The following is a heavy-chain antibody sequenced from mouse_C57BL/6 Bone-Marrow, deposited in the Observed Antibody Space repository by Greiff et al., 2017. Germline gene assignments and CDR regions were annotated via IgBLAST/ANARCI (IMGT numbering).Heavy chain of an antibody. V-gene: IGHV1-69*01. CDR3: ARTTTVIAGDY. CDR2: IDPSDSYT. CDR1: GYTFTSYW. D-gene: IGHD1-1*01. J-gene: IGHJ2*01. Sequence: QVQLQQPGAELVMPGASVKLSCKASGYTFTSYWMHWVKQRPGQGLEWIGEIDPSDSYTNYNQKFKGKSTLTVDKSSSPAYLQLRRLTSEDSAVYYSARTTTVIAGDYWGQGTTLTVSA.